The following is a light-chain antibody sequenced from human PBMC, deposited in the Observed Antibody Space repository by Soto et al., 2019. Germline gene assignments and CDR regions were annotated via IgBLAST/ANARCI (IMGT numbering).Light chain of an antibody. V-gene: IGKV3-15*01. CDR2: GAS. CDR1: QSVSSN. Sequence: EIVMTQSPATLSVSPGERATLACRASQSVSSNLAWYQQKPGQAPRLLIYGASTSATGIPAMFSGSGSGTEFTLTISRFQSEDFALYYCQQYNNWPPWTFGQWTKVEIK. CDR3: QQYNNWPPWT. J-gene: IGKJ1*01.